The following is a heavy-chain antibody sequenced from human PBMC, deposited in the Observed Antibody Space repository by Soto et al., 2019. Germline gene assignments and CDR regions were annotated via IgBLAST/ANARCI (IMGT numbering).Heavy chain of an antibody. CDR1: GYTFTSYA. CDR3: ARGKDYDFWSGDYPYYYYGMDV. J-gene: IGHJ6*02. Sequence: ASVKVSCKASGYTFTSYAMHWVRQSPGQRLEWTGWINAGNGNTKYSQKFQGRVTMTRDTSISTAYMELSRLRSDDTAVYYCARGKDYDFWSGDYPYYYYGMDVWGQGTTVTVSS. CDR2: INAGNGNT. V-gene: IGHV1-3*01. D-gene: IGHD3-3*01.